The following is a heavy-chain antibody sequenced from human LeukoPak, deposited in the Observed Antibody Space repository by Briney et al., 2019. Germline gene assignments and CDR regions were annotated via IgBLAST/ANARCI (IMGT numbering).Heavy chain of an antibody. CDR3: TRDSGVDAHIDY. V-gene: IGHV3-48*02. CDR2: IRSRSSII. J-gene: IGHJ4*02. Sequence: GGSLRLSCAASGFTFSSYALNWVRQAPGKGLEWVSYIRSRSSIIYYTDSVRGRFTTSRDDAKSSLYLQMNSLRDEDTAVYYCTRDSGVDAHIDYWGQGTLVTVSA. CDR1: GFTFSSYA. D-gene: IGHD3-3*01.